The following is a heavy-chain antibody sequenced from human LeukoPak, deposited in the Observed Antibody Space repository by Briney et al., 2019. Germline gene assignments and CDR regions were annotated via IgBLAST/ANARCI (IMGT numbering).Heavy chain of an antibody. CDR2: ISAYNDNT. J-gene: IGHJ4*02. D-gene: IGHD7-27*01. Sequence: GASVKVSCKASGYTFTNYGITWVRQAPGQRLEWMGWISAYNDNTNYAQKFQGRVTMTTDTSTSTVYMELRSLRSDDTAVYYCARELTAGRLVAGVVFWGQGTLVTVSS. V-gene: IGHV1-18*01. CDR3: ARELTAGRLVAGVVF. CDR1: GYTFTNYG.